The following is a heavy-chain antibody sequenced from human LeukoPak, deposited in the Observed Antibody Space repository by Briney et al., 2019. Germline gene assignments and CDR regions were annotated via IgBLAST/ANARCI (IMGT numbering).Heavy chain of an antibody. Sequence: PGGSLRLSCAASGFTFSSYAMGWVRQAPGQGLEWVSSISGSASTTYYADSVKGRFTISRDNSKNTLYLQMNSLRAEDTAVYYCAKDGGGYCSGGSCYPDYWGQGTLVTVSS. V-gene: IGHV3-23*01. D-gene: IGHD2-15*01. CDR3: AKDGGGYCSGGSCYPDY. J-gene: IGHJ4*02. CDR1: GFTFSSYA. CDR2: ISGSASTT.